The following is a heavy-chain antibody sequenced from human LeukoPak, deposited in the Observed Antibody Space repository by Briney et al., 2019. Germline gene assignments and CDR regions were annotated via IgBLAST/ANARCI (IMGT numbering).Heavy chain of an antibody. CDR3: AKRITAANYFDY. J-gene: IGHJ4*02. Sequence: GGSLRLSCAASGFTFSSYAMSWVRQAPGKGLEWVSAISGSGGSTYYADSVKGRFTISRDNSENTLYLQMNSLRAEDTAVYYCAKRITAANYFDYWGQGTLVTVSP. CDR1: GFTFSSYA. D-gene: IGHD6-13*01. V-gene: IGHV3-23*01. CDR2: ISGSGGST.